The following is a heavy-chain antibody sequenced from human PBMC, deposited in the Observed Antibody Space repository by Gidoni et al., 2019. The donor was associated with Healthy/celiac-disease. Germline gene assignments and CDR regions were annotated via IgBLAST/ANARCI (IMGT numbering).Heavy chain of an antibody. D-gene: IGHD4-17*01. J-gene: IGHJ4*02. CDR2: ISGSGGST. CDR1: GFTFSSYA. CDR3: FPMTTVTLGHDY. V-gene: IGHV3-23*01. Sequence: EVQLLESGGGLVQPGGSLRLSCAASGFTFSSYAMSWVRQAPGKGLEWVSAISGSGGSTYYADSVKGRFTISRDNSKNTLYLQMNSLRAEDTAVYYCFPMTTVTLGHDYWGQGTLVTVSS.